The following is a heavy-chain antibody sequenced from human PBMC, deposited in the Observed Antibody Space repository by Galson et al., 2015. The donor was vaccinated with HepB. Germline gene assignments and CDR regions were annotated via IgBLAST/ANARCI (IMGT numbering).Heavy chain of an antibody. J-gene: IGHJ3*02. V-gene: IGHV3-30*18. CDR1: GFTFSSYG. Sequence: SLRLSCAASGFTFSSYGMHWVRQAPGKGLEWVAVISYDGSNKYYADSVKGRFTISSDNSKNTLYLQMNSLRAEDTAVYYCAKDSGDWVVPGSLGFDIWGQGTMVTVSS. D-gene: IGHD2-2*01. CDR3: AKDSGDWVVPGSLGFDI. CDR2: ISYDGSNK.